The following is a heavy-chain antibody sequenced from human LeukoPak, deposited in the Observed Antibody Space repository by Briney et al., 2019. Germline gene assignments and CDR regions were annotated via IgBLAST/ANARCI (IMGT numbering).Heavy chain of an antibody. V-gene: IGHV4-38-2*01. J-gene: IGHJ4*02. CDR1: GYSISSGYF. Sequence: SETLSLTCAVSGYSISSGYFWGWIRQPPGKGLEWIGSIYHSGSTYYNPSLKSRVTISVDTSKNQFSLKLSSVTAADTAVYYCARVAFSGSYNFDYWGQGTLVTVSS. CDR2: IYHSGST. CDR3: ARVAFSGSYNFDY. D-gene: IGHD1-26*01.